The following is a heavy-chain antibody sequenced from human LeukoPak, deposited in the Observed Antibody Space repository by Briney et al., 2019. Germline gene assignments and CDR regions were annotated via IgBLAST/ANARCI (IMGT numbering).Heavy chain of an antibody. V-gene: IGHV3-33*06. Sequence: GGSLRLSCAASGFTFSNYGMHWVRQAPGKGLDWVAVIWYDGSYKYYADSVKGRFTISRDNSKNTLYLQMNSLRPEDTAVYYCAKVVQYTASTGTGLDYWGQGTLVTVSS. CDR1: GFTFSNYG. CDR3: AKVVQYTASTGTGLDY. J-gene: IGHJ4*02. D-gene: IGHD6-13*01. CDR2: IWYDGSYK.